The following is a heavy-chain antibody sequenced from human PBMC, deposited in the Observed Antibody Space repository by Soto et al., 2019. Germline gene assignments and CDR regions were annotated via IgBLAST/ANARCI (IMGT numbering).Heavy chain of an antibody. CDR2: INHSGST. V-gene: IGHV4-34*01. D-gene: IGHD3-3*01. CDR1: GGSFSGYY. J-gene: IGHJ4*02. Sequence: KASETLSLTCAVYGGSFSGYYWSWIRQPPGKGLEWIGEINHSGSTNYNPSLKSRVTISVDTSKNQFSLKLSSVTAADTVVYYCARNDFWSGYSNFDYWGQGTLVTSPQ. CDR3: ARNDFWSGYSNFDY.